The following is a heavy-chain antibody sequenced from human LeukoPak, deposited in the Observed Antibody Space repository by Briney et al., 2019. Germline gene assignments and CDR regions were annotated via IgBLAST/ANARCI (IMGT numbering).Heavy chain of an antibody. J-gene: IGHJ3*02. CDR3: ARDLVVVVPAATNHDAFDI. CDR1: GGSISSYY. CDR2: IYTSGST. D-gene: IGHD2-2*01. Sequence: SETLSLTCTVSGGSISSYYWSWIRQPAGKGLEWIGRIYTSGSTNYNPSPKSRVTMSVDTSKNQLSLKLSSVTAADTAVYYCARDLVVVVPAATNHDAFDIWGQGTMVTVSS. V-gene: IGHV4-4*07.